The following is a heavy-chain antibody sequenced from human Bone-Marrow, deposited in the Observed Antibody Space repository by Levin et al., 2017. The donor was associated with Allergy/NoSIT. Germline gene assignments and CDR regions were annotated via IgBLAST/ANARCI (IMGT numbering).Heavy chain of an antibody. J-gene: IGHJ4*02. CDR3: ARDLGSVRGGLGSPDY. Sequence: SETLSLTCTVSGGSISSSSYYWGWIRQPPGKGLEWIGSIYYSGSTYYNPSLKSRVTISVDTSKNQFSLKLSSVTAADTAVYYCARDLGSVRGGLGSPDYWGQGTLVTVSS. CDR1: GGSISSSSYY. D-gene: IGHD3-10*01. CDR2: IYYSGST. V-gene: IGHV4-39*07.